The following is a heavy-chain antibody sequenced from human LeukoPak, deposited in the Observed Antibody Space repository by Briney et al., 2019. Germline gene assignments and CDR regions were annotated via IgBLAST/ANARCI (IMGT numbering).Heavy chain of an antibody. D-gene: IGHD6-19*01. CDR1: GGSISSYY. CDR2: IYTSGST. J-gene: IGHJ6*03. Sequence: SETLSLTCTVSGGSISSYYWSWIRQPPGKGLEWIGYIYTSGSTNYNPSLKSRVNISVDTSKNQFSLKLSSVTAADTAVYYCARAGYSSGWSPYYYYYYMDVWGKGTTVTVSS. CDR3: ARAGYSSGWSPYYYYYYMDV. V-gene: IGHV4-4*09.